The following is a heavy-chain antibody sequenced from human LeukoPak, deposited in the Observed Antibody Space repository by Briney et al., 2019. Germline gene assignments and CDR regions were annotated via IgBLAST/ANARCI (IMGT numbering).Heavy chain of an antibody. D-gene: IGHD2-2*01. Sequence: ASVKVSCKVSGYTLTELSMHWVRQAPGKGLEWMGGFDPEDGETIYAQKFQGRVTMTEDTSTDTAYMELSSLRSEDTAVYYCATKDWGCSSTSCPGDYWGQGTLVTVSS. CDR2: FDPEDGET. CDR1: GYTLTELS. J-gene: IGHJ4*02. V-gene: IGHV1-24*01. CDR3: ATKDWGCSSTSCPGDY.